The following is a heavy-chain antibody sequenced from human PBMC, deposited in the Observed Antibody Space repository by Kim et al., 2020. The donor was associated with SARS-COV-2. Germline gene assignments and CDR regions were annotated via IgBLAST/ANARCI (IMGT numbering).Heavy chain of an antibody. D-gene: IGHD3-3*01. V-gene: IGHV4-34*01. CDR3: AINPYDFWSGYSSYYFDY. J-gene: IGHJ4*02. Sequence: KSRVTISVDTSKNQFSLKLSSVTAADTAVYYCAINPYDFWSGYSSYYFDYWGQGTLVTVSS.